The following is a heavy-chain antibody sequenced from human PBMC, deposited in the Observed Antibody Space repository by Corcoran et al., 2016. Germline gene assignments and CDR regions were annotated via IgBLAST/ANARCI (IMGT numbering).Heavy chain of an antibody. J-gene: IGHJ6*02. CDR2: IKSKTDGGTT. D-gene: IGHD3-3*01. Sequence: EVQLVESGGGLVKPGGSLRLSCAASGFTFSNAWMSWVRQAPGKGLEWVGRIKSKTDGGTTDYAAPVKGRFTISREDSKNTLYLQMNSLKTEDTAVYYCTTDCLPKDDYDLWSGYPSYYYYYGMDVWGQGTTVTVSS. CDR1: GFTFSNAW. V-gene: IGHV3-15*01. CDR3: TTDCLPKDDYDLWSGYPSYYYYYGMDV.